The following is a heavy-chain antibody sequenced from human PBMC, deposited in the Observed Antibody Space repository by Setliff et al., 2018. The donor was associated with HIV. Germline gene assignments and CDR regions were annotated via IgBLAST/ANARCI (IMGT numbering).Heavy chain of an antibody. J-gene: IGHJ1*01. Sequence: SETLSLTCAVYGGSFSGFSWNWIRQPPGKGLEWIAFIYYSGSANYNSALRSRVTISVDTSNNQFSLKMNSVTAADTAVYYCASLGYCSSPNCYYQYFQHWGQGTLVTVSS. CDR2: IYYSGSA. CDR3: ASLGYCSSPNCYYQYFQH. D-gene: IGHD2-2*01. CDR1: GGSFSGFS. V-gene: IGHV4-59*01.